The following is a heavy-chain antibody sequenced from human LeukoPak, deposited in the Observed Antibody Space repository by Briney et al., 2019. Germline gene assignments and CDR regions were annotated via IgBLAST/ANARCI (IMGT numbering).Heavy chain of an antibody. Sequence: ASVKVSCKASGGTFSSYVISWVRQAPGQGLEWMGGIIPIFGTANYAQKFQGRVTITTDESTSTAYMELTSLRSEDTAAYYCARDPGDSSGYYSSRNYYFDSWGQGTLVTVSS. CDR1: GGTFSSYV. CDR2: IIPIFGTA. J-gene: IGHJ4*02. D-gene: IGHD3-22*01. V-gene: IGHV1-69*05. CDR3: ARDPGDSSGYYSSRNYYFDS.